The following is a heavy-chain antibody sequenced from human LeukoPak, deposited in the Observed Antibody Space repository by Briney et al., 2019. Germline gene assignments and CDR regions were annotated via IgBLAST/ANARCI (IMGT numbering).Heavy chain of an antibody. CDR1: GFTFSSYA. CDR3: AREIAVTGTVSYDY. D-gene: IGHD6-19*01. Sequence: GGSLRLSCAASGFTFSSYAMSWVRQAPGKGLEWVSSISTTSYYIYYADSVKGRFTISRDNAENSLYLQMNSLRAEDTAVYYCAREIAVTGTVSYDYWGQGILVTVSS. CDR2: ISTTSYYI. J-gene: IGHJ4*02. V-gene: IGHV3-21*01.